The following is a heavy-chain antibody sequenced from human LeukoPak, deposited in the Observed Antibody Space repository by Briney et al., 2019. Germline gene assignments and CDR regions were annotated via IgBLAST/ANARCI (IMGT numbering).Heavy chain of an antibody. D-gene: IGHD6-19*01. CDR2: IHSSGST. Sequence: SETLSLTCTVSGGSISGYYWTWIRQPPGKGVEWIGYIHSSGSTNYTPSLKSRVTMSIDTSKNQFSLMLSSVTAADTAVYYCARGVGSGWSDYWGQGTLVTVSS. V-gene: IGHV4-59*01. J-gene: IGHJ4*02. CDR3: ARGVGSGWSDY. CDR1: GGSISGYY.